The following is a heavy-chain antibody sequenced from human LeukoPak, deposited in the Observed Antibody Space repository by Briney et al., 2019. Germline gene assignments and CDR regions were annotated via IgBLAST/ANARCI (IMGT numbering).Heavy chain of an antibody. V-gene: IGHV1-2*02. CDR3: ARVYYYDSSGYYLALHFDY. CDR2: INPNSGGT. D-gene: IGHD3-22*01. Sequence: GASVKVSCKASGYTFTGYYMHWVRQAPGQGLEWMGWINPNSGGTNYAQKFQGRVTMTRDTSISTAYMELSRLRSDDTAVYYCARVYYYDSSGYYLALHFDYWGQGTLVTVSS. J-gene: IGHJ4*02. CDR1: GYTFTGYY.